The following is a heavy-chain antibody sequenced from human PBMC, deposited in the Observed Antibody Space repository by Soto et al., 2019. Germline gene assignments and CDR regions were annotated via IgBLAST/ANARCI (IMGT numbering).Heavy chain of an antibody. Sequence: QVQLVESGGGLVQPGGSLRLSCAASGFTFSDYYMSWIRQAPGKGLEWVSYISSSGSTIYYADSVKGRFTISRDNAKNSLYLQMNSLRAEDSAVYYCARERLVVVAATWGNWFDPWGQGTLVTVSS. J-gene: IGHJ5*02. CDR2: ISSSGSTI. D-gene: IGHD2-15*01. CDR1: GFTFSDYY. V-gene: IGHV3-11*01. CDR3: ARERLVVVAATWGNWFDP.